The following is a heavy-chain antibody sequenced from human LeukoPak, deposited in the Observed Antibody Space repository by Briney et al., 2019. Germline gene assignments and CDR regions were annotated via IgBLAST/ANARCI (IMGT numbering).Heavy chain of an antibody. J-gene: IGHJ6*03. D-gene: IGHD1-26*01. CDR2: ISDDGSNK. CDR1: GFTFSSYA. CDR3: AKHGSPKNYYYYYYMDV. Sequence: PGGSLRLSCAASGFTFSSYAIHWVRQAPGEGLEWVTVISDDGSNKYYGNSVKGRFTISRDNSKDTVSLRMSGLTSEDTGVYYCAKHGSPKNYYYYYYMDVWGKGTTVTVSS. V-gene: IGHV3-30*18.